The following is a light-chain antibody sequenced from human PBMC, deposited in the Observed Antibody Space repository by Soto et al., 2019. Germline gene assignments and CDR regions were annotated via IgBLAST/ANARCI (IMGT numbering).Light chain of an antibody. CDR1: QSVLYSSNNENH. CDR3: QQYSNTPLT. CDR2: WAS. V-gene: IGKV4-1*01. Sequence: DIVMTQSPDSLAVSLGERATINCRSGQSVLYSSNNENHLAWYQQTPGQPPKLLISWASNRESGVPERFSGSGSGTDFTLTISSLQADEVAVYYCQQYSNTPLTFGGGTKVEIK. J-gene: IGKJ4*01.